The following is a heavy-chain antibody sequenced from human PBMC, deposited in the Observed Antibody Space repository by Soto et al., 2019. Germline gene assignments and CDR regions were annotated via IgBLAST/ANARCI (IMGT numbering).Heavy chain of an antibody. D-gene: IGHD2-15*01. Sequence: GGSLRLSCAASGFTFSSHWMHWVRQAPGRGLVWVARITNGGSATDYAGSVRGRFTISRDNAKNTLFLQMNSLRADDTAVYYCTRGAAGMTYFDNCGQGTLVTVSS. CDR3: TRGAAGMTYFDN. CDR1: GFTFSSHW. V-gene: IGHV3-74*01. J-gene: IGHJ4*02. CDR2: ITNGGSAT.